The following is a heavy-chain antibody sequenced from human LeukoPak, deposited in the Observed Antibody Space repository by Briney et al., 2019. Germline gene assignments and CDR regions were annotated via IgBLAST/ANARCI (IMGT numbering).Heavy chain of an antibody. V-gene: IGHV1-2*02. CDR1: GYTFTGYY. D-gene: IGHD1-26*01. J-gene: IGHJ3*02. Sequence: GASVKVSCKASGYTFTGYYMHWVRQAPGQGLEWMGWINPNSGGTNYAQKFQGRVTMTRDTSVSTAYMELSRLRSDDTAVYYCARLYGSGSYHYYDAFDIWGQGTMVTVSS. CDR2: INPNSGGT. CDR3: ARLYGSGSYHYYDAFDI.